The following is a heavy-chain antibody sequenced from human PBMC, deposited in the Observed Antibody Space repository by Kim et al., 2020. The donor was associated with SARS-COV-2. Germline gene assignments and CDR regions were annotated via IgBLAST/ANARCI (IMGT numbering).Heavy chain of an antibody. J-gene: IGHJ4*02. CDR1: GGTFSSYA. V-gene: IGHV1-69*13. CDR3: ARGVAATRGYFDY. CDR2: IIPIFGTA. Sequence: SVKVSCKASGGTFSSYAISWVRQAPGQGLEWMGGIIPIFGTANYAQKFQGRVTITADESTSTAYMELSSLRSEDTAMYYCARGVAATRGYFDYWGQGTLVTVSS. D-gene: IGHD2-15*01.